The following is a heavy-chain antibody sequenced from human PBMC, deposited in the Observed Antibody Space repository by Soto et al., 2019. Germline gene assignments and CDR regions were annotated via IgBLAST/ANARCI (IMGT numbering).Heavy chain of an antibody. V-gene: IGHV4-59*01. J-gene: IGHJ4*02. Sequence: SVTQSLTYTVADTYIISYYGSWIRQPPGKGLEWIANIHYSGTTNYNPSLASRVTLSVDTSKNQFSLKMTSVTAADRAMYFCARYNSYAIDYWGRGTLVSV. CDR3: ARYNSYAIDY. D-gene: IGHD2-8*01. CDR2: IHYSGTT. CDR1: DTYIISYY.